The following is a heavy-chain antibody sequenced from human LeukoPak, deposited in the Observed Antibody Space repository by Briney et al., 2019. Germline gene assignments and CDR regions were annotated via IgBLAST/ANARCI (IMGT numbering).Heavy chain of an antibody. J-gene: IGHJ4*02. D-gene: IGHD1-20*01. V-gene: IGHV1-69-2*01. CDR2: VDPEDGET. CDR3: ATDLGSNWNPHDY. CDR1: GYTFTYYY. Sequence: GATVKISCKASGYTFTYYYMHWVQQAPGKGLEWMGRVDPEDGETIYAEKFQGRVTITADTSTDTAYMELSSLRSEDTAVYYCATDLGSNWNPHDYWGQGTLVTVSS.